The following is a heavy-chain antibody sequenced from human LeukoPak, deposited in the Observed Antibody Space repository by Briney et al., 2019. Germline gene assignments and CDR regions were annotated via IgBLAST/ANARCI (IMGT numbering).Heavy chain of an antibody. D-gene: IGHD3-22*01. Sequence: SETLSLTCTVSGGSISSYYWSWIRQPPGKGLEWIGYIYYSGSTNYNPSLKNRVTISVDTSKNQFSLKLSSVTAADTAVYYCAREGEYYDSTLDYWGQGTLVTVSS. J-gene: IGHJ4*02. V-gene: IGHV4-59*01. CDR2: IYYSGST. CDR1: GGSISSYY. CDR3: AREGEYYDSTLDY.